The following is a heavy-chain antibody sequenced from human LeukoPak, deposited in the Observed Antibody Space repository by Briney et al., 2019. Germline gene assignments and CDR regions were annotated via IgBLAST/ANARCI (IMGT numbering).Heavy chain of an antibody. V-gene: IGHV3-53*01. D-gene: IGHD3-3*01. CDR1: GFTVSSNY. CDR3: ARGIMEWSFFDC. CDR2: ISSGGHI. Sequence: GGSLRLSCAASGFTVSSNYMSWVRQAPGKGLEWVSVISSGGHIYYADSVKGRFTISRDNFKNTLYLQMNSLRAEDTAIYYCARGIMEWSFFDCWGQGTLVTVSS. J-gene: IGHJ4*02.